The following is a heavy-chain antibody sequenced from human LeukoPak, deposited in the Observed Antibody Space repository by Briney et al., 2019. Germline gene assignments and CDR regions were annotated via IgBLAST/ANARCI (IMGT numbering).Heavy chain of an antibody. CDR2: INHSGST. V-gene: IGHV4-34*01. CDR1: GGSFSGYY. J-gene: IGHJ5*02. CDR3: ASQGSSSNWFDP. Sequence: SSETLSLTCAVYGGSFSGYYWSWIRQPPGKGLEWIGEINHSGSTNYNPSLKSRVTISVDTSKNQFSLKLSSVTAADTAVYYCASQGSSSNWFDPWGQGTLATVSS.